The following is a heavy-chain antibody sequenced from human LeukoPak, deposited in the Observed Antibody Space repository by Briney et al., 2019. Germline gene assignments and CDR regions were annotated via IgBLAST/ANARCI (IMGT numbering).Heavy chain of an antibody. CDR3: ARLVRGVIMGFDP. CDR2: INHSGNT. CDR1: GGSFSGYY. Sequence: SETLSLTCAVYGGSFSGYYWSWIPQPPGKGLECIGEINHSGNTNYNPSLKSRVTISVHTSKNQFSLKLSSVTAADTAVYYWARLVRGVIMGFDPWGQGTLVTVSS. J-gene: IGHJ5*02. D-gene: IGHD3-10*01. V-gene: IGHV4-34*01.